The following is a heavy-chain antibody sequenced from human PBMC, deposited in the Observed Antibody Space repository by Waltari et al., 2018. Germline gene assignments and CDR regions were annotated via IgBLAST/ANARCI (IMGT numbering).Heavy chain of an antibody. CDR2: ITSSSDYI. CDR1: GFNFNIYY. Sequence: EVRLVESGGGRVTPGGSLKLSCEASGFNFNIYYLNWGRQAPGKGLEWVSSITSSSDYIYYADSVKGRFTISRDNAKNSVYLHMTSLRAEDTAVYYCARLGAVCGNSSCPWFFDSWGQGTLVTVSS. J-gene: IGHJ4*02. CDR3: ARLGAVCGNSSCPWFFDS. D-gene: IGHD3-16*01. V-gene: IGHV3-21*01.